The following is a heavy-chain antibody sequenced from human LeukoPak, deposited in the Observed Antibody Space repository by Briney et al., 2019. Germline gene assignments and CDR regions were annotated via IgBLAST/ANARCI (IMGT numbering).Heavy chain of an antibody. V-gene: IGHV3-53*01. CDR3: GTAEGEN. D-gene: IGHD3-16*01. Sequence: PGGSLRLSCAASGFTVSSNHMSWVRQAPGKGLEWVSIIYSGYGTYYADSVKGRFTISRDNSKNTLYLQMNSLRAEDTAVYYCGTAEGENWGQGTLVTVSS. J-gene: IGHJ4*02. CDR2: IYSGYGT. CDR1: GFTVSSNH.